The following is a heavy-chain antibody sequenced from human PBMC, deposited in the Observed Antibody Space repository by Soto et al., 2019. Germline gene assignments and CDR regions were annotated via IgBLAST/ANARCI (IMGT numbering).Heavy chain of an antibody. D-gene: IGHD1-26*01. CDR3: VRDLATGGGSAGFDY. CDR1: GYTFTVYY. Sequence: ASVKVSCKASGYTFTVYYMHWVRQAPGQGLEWMGWINPKSGGTMYPQKFQGRVTMTWDTSISTAYMALTRLRSDDTAVYYCVRDLATGGGSAGFDYWGQGTLVTVYS. J-gene: IGHJ4*02. CDR2: INPKSGGT. V-gene: IGHV1-2*02.